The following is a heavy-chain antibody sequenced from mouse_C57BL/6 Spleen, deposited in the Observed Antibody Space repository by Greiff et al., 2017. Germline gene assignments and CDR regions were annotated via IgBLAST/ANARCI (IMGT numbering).Heavy chain of an antibody. J-gene: IGHJ2*01. CDR3: SRKCYGNHPLYFDY. CDR2: INPNNGGT. CDR1: GYTFTDYY. V-gene: IGHV1-26*01. Sequence: EVQLQQSGPELVKPGASVKISCKASGYTFTDYYMNWVKQSHGKSLEWIGDINPNNGGTSYNQKFKGKATLTVDKSSSTAYMELRSLTSEDSAVYYCSRKCYGNHPLYFDYWGQGTTLTVSS. D-gene: IGHD2-1*01.